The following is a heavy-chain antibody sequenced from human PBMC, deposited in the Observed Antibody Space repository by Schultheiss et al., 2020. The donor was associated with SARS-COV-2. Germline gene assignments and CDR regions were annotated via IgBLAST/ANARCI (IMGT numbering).Heavy chain of an antibody. CDR3: ARDKLDDYGDYVSAFDI. CDR1: GGSISSYY. CDR2: IYYSGST. J-gene: IGHJ3*02. V-gene: IGHV4-59*01. D-gene: IGHD4-17*01. Sequence: SETLSLTCTVSGGSISSYYWSWIRQPPGKGLEWIGYIYYSGSTNYNPSLKSRVTISVDTSKNQFSLKLSSVTAADTAVYYCARDKLDDYGDYVSAFDIWGQGTMVTVSS.